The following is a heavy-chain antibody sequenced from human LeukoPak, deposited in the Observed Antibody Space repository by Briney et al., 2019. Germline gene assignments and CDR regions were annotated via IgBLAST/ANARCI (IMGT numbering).Heavy chain of an antibody. V-gene: IGHV4-59*12. CDR3: ARLGYCSGGSCCDY. CDR1: GGSISSYY. CDR2: IYYSGST. D-gene: IGHD2-15*01. J-gene: IGHJ4*02. Sequence: PSETLSLTCTVSGGSISSYYWSWIRQPPGKGLEWIGSIYYSGSTYYNPSLKSRVTISVDTSKNQFSLKLSSVTAADTAVYYCARLGYCSGGSCCDYWGQGTLVTVSS.